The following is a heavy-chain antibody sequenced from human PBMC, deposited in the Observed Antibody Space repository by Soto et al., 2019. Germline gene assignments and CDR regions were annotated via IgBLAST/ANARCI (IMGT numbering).Heavy chain of an antibody. D-gene: IGHD6-19*01. J-gene: IGHJ5*02. Sequence: QVQLVESGGGLAKPGGSLRLSCAASGFTFSDSYMSWIRQAPGKGLEWISYISSSGTMINYADSVKGRFTISRDNVKNSLYLQMNNLRVEDTAVYYCARQYSSGRSPGYNWFDPWGQGTLVSVSS. V-gene: IGHV3-11*01. CDR3: ARQYSSGRSPGYNWFDP. CDR2: ISSSGTMI. CDR1: GFTFSDSY.